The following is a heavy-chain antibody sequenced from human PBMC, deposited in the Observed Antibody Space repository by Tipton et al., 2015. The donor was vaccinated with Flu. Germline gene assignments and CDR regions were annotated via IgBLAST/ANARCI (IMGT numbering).Heavy chain of an antibody. CDR3: ARGCSSTSCYRDEGWYHFDY. J-gene: IGHJ4*02. D-gene: IGHD2-2*02. V-gene: IGHV3-48*03. Sequence: SLRLSCAASGFTFSSYEMNWVRQAPGKGLEWVSYISSSGSTIYYADSVKGRFTISRDNAKNSLYLQMNSLRAGDTAVYYCARGCSSTSCYRDEGWYHFDYWGQGTLVTVSS. CDR1: GFTFSSYE. CDR2: ISSSGSTI.